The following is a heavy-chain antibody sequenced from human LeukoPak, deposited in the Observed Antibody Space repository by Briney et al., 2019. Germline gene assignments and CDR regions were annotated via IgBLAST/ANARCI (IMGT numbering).Heavy chain of an antibody. CDR2: IYYSGST. V-gene: IGHV4-30-4*01. J-gene: IGHJ4*02. CDR3: ASPFSDYGGGDTFDY. Sequence: SETLSLTCTVSGGSISSGDYYWSWIRQPPGKGLEWIGYIYYSGSTYYNPSLKSRVTISVDTSKNQFSLKLSSVTAADTAVYYCASPFSDYGGGDTFDYWGQGTLVTVSS. D-gene: IGHD4-23*01. CDR1: GGSISSGDYY.